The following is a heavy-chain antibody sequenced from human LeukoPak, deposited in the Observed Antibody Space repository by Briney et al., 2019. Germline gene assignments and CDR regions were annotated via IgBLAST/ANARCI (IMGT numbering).Heavy chain of an antibody. CDR3: ARDLCSSTSCYFFSGSFDI. J-gene: IGHJ3*02. CDR2: ISSSSSYI. CDR1: GFTFSSYS. D-gene: IGHD2-2*01. V-gene: IGHV3-21*01. Sequence: GGSLRLSCAASGFTFSSYSMNWVRQAPGKGLEWFSSISSSSSYIYYADSVKGRFTISRDNAKNSLYLQMNSLRAEDTAVYYCARDLCSSTSCYFFSGSFDIWGQGTMVTVSS.